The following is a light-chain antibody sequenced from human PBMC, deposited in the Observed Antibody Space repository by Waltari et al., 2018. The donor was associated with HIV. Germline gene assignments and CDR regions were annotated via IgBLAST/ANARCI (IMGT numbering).Light chain of an antibody. V-gene: IGLV1-44*01. Sequence: QSVLTQPPSVSGTPGPNVTISCSGSSTNIAINTVHWYHQVPEAAPKLLLYSNDQRPSGVPDRFSGSKSGTSASLAISGLQSADEADYYCAAWDDSLNGMFGGGTKLTV. CDR3: AAWDDSLNGM. CDR1: STNIAINT. CDR2: SND. J-gene: IGLJ3*02.